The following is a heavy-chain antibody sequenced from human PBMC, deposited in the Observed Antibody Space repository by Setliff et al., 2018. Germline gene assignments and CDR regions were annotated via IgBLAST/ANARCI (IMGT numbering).Heavy chain of an antibody. Sequence: SVKVSCKAFRYTFNDYYMHWVRQTPGQGLEWMGGIIPIFGTANYAQKFQGRVTITADESTSTAYMELRSLRSDDTAVYYCARDRRIVGARHAFDIWGQGTMVTVSS. D-gene: IGHD1-26*01. CDR2: IIPIFGTA. CDR1: RYTFNDYY. CDR3: ARDRRIVGARHAFDI. V-gene: IGHV1-69*13. J-gene: IGHJ3*02.